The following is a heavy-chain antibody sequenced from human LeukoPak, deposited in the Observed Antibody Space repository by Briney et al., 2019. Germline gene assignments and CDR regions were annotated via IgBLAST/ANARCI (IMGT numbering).Heavy chain of an antibody. CDR3: TREVAGTGGFAY. V-gene: IGHV6-1*01. D-gene: IGHD2-8*02. CDR1: GDSVSSNNAA. Sequence: SQTLSLTYAISGDSVSSNNAAWNWIRQSPSRGLEWLGRTYHRSTWYDDYVVSVRSRLTITPDISKNQVSLQLNSVTPEDTAVYYFTREVAGTGGFAYWGQGITVPVSS. CDR2: TYHRSTWYD. J-gene: IGHJ4*02.